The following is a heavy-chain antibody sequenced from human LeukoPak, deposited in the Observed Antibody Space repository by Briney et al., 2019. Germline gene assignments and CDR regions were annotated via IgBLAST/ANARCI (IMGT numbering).Heavy chain of an antibody. J-gene: IGHJ6*02. CDR3: AKDRAPYSYSGLDV. V-gene: IGHV3-9*01. CDR1: GFTFDDYA. Sequence: QPGRSLRLSCVASGFTFDDYAMHWVRQAPGKGLEWVSSITWNGETASYADSVRGRFTIFRDSAGNSLYLQMNSLSGVDTALYYCAKDRAPYSYSGLDVWGQGTSVTVSS. CDR2: ITWNGETA.